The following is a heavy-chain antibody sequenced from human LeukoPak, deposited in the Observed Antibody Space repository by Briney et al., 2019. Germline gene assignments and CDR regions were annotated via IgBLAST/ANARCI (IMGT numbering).Heavy chain of an antibody. Sequence: SENLSFNCTVSGCTIGSGGYYWSWLRQHPGKGLEWIGYIYYSGSTYYNPSLKSRVTISVDTSKNQFSLKLSSVTAADTAVYYCARSGIQLWLPENWGQGTLVTVSS. CDR1: GCTIGSGGYY. V-gene: IGHV4-31*03. CDR3: ARSGIQLWLPEN. J-gene: IGHJ4*02. CDR2: IYYSGST. D-gene: IGHD5-18*01.